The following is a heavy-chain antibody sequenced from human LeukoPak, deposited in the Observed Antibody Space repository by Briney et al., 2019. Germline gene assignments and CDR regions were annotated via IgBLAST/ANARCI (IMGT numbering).Heavy chain of an antibody. V-gene: IGHV4-59*02. CDR3: ARKSWVGIAAAGHFDY. Sequence: PSETLSLTCTVSGGSVSSYYWSWIRQPPGKGLEWSGYIYYSGSTNYNPSLKSRVTISVDTSKNQFSLKLSSVTAADTAVYYCARKSWVGIAAAGHFDYWGQGTLVTVSS. J-gene: IGHJ4*02. D-gene: IGHD6-13*01. CDR2: IYYSGST. CDR1: GGSVSSYY.